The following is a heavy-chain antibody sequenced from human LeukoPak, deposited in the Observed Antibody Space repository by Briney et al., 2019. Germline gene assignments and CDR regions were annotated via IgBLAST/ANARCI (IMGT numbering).Heavy chain of an antibody. Sequence: PGGSLRLSCAASGFTFSSYSMNWVRQAPGKGLEWVSYISSSSSTIYYADSVKGRFTISRDNAKNSLYLQMNSLRDEDTAVYYRARTKYSSGWWGEYYFDYWGQGTLVTVSS. CDR1: GFTFSSYS. J-gene: IGHJ4*02. V-gene: IGHV3-48*02. CDR3: ARTKYSSGWWGEYYFDY. D-gene: IGHD6-19*01. CDR2: ISSSSSTI.